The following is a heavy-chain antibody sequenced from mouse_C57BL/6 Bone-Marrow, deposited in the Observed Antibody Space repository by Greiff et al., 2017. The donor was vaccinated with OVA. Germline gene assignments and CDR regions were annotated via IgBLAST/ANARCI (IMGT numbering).Heavy chain of an antibody. CDR2: ISYDGSN. D-gene: IGHD1-1*01. CDR1: GYSITSGYY. V-gene: IGHV3-6*01. Sequence: EVQVVESGPGLVKPSQSLSLTCSVTGYSITSGYYWNWIRQFPGNKLEWMGYISYDGSNNYNPSLKNRISITRDTSKNQFFLKLNSVTTEDTATYYCAREGVIYYYGSRYFDVWGTGTTVTVSS. J-gene: IGHJ1*03. CDR3: AREGVIYYYGSRYFDV.